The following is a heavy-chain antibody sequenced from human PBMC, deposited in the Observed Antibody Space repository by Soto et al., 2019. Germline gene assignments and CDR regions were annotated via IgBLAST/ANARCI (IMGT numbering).Heavy chain of an antibody. Sequence: SVKVSCKASGGTFSSYAISWVRPAPGQGLEWMGGVIPIFGTANYAQKFQGRVTITADESTSTAYIELSSLRSEDTAVYYCARGIATGQLDPWGQGTLVTVSS. D-gene: IGHD2-15*01. V-gene: IGHV1-69*13. J-gene: IGHJ5*02. CDR1: GGTFSSYA. CDR2: VIPIFGTA. CDR3: ARGIATGQLDP.